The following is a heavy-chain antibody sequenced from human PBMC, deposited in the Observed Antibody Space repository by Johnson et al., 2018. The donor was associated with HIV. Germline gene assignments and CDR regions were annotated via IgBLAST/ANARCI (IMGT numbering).Heavy chain of an antibody. D-gene: IGHD3-3*01. CDR3: TKDGQPYYNFWSASPDVFDI. V-gene: IGHV3-30*02. CDR2: IRYDESDK. CDR1: GFAFINYG. J-gene: IGHJ3*02. Sequence: QVQLVESGGGVVQPGGSLRLSCAASGFAFINYGLHWVRQSPGRGLEWVAFIRYDESDKYYADSVKGRFTMSRDNSKNTVYLQMNSLRVEDTAVYYCTKDGQPYYNFWSASPDVFDIWGQGTMVSVSS.